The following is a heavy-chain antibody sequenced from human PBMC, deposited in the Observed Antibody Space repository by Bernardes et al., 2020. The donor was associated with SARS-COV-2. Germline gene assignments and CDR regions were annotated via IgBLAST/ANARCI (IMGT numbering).Heavy chain of an antibody. D-gene: IGHD2-2*01. CDR1: GFIFDDFA. J-gene: IGHJ6*02. CDR2: ISWDGGTT. CDR3: AKDRVVISPSFAMDV. V-gene: IGHV3-43*02. Sequence: GGSLTLSCATSGFIFDDFAMHWVRQAPGKGLEWVGLISWDGGTTYYADSVKGRFTISRDNSKNSLYLQMNSLTSEDTALYYCAKDRVVISPSFAMDVWGHGTTIAVSS.